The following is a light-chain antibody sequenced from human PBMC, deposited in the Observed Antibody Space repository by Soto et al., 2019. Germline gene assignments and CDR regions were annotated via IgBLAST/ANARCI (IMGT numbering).Light chain of an antibody. CDR1: QKMSSY. J-gene: IGKJ2*01. CDR2: AAS. Sequence: DIRLTQSPSSLSASVGDRVTITCRASQKMSSYLNWYQQKPGKAPKLLIYAASRLQSGVPSRFSGSGSGTNFTLTIDSLQREDFATYYCQQSYSTLYTFGQGTNLDI. CDR3: QQSYSTLYT. V-gene: IGKV1-39*01.